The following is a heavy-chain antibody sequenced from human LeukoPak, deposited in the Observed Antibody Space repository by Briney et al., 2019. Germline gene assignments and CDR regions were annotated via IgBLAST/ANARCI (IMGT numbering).Heavy chain of an antibody. CDR2: INHSGST. J-gene: IGHJ4*02. V-gene: IGHV4-34*01. D-gene: IGHD2-2*01. CDR1: GGSFSGYY. Sequence: PSETLSLTCAVYGGSFSGYYWSWIRQPPGKGLEWIGEINHSGSTNYNPSLKSRVTISVDTSKNQFSLKLSSVTAADTAVYYCARGSDIVVVPAANDVVVVANDYWGQGTLVTVSS. CDR3: ARGSDIVVVPAANDVVVVANDY.